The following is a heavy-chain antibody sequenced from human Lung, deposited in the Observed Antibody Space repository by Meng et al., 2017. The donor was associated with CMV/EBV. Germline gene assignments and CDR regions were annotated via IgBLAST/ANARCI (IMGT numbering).Heavy chain of an antibody. CDR3: ARGEFRSSSSLYH. D-gene: IGHD6-6*01. CDR1: GFTFGDYP. Sequence: GGSLRLXCTGSGFTFGDYPMTWVRQAPGKGLEWIGFIRNKGYGGTTEYAASVKGRFTISRDDSRSIAYLQMNSLKIEDTAVYFCARGEFRSSSSLYHWGQGXLVTVSS. CDR2: IRNKGYGGTT. J-gene: IGHJ5*02. V-gene: IGHV3-49*04.